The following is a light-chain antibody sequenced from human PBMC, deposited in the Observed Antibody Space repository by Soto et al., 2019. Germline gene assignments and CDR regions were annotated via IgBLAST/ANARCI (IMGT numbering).Light chain of an antibody. J-gene: IGLJ2*01. Sequence: QSVLTQPPSVSGAPGQRVTISCTGSSSNIGAGYDVHWYQQLPGTAPKLLIYGNSNRPSGVPDRFSGSKSGTSASLAITGLLAVDAADYYCQSYDSGLSGYVVFGGGTKLTVL. CDR1: SSNIGAGYD. CDR2: GNS. CDR3: QSYDSGLSGYVV. V-gene: IGLV1-40*01.